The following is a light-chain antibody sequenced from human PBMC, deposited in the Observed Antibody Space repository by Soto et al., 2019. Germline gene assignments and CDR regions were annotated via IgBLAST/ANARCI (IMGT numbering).Light chain of an antibody. J-gene: IGKJ5*01. CDR2: DAS. Sequence: EIVLTQSPATLSLSPGERATLSCRASQSVSSYLAWYQQKPGQAPRLLIYDASNRATGIPARFRGSGSGTDFTLTISSLEPEDFAVYYCQQRNNWPRGTFGQGTRLEIK. V-gene: IGKV3-11*01. CDR1: QSVSSY. CDR3: QQRNNWPRGT.